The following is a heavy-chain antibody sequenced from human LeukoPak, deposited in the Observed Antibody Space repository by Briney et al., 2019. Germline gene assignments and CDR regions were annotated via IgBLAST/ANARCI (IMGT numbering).Heavy chain of an antibody. D-gene: IGHD6-13*01. Sequence: ASVKVSCKASGYTFTSYYMHWVRQAPGQGLEWMGIINPSGGSTSYAQKFQGRVTMTRDTSTSTVYMELSSLRSEDTAVYYCARDPGYSSSWYNPYYYYGMDVWGQGTTVTVSS. V-gene: IGHV1-46*01. CDR1: GYTFTSYY. J-gene: IGHJ6*02. CDR2: INPSGGST. CDR3: ARDPGYSSSWYNPYYYYGMDV.